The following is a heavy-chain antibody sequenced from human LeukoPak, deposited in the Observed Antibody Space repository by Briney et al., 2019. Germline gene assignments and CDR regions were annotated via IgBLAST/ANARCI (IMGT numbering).Heavy chain of an antibody. CDR3: SRLEDSSPIEVALDI. J-gene: IGHJ3*02. CDR2: IRSKRNNYAT. Sequence: GGSLKLSCAASGFTFSGSVMHWVRQAVGKGLEWVGRIRSKRNNYATAYAASVKGRFTISRDDSKSTVYLHMDSLKTEDTALYYCSRLEDSSPIEVALDIWGQGTVVTVSS. D-gene: IGHD6-13*01. CDR1: GFTFSGSV. V-gene: IGHV3-73*01.